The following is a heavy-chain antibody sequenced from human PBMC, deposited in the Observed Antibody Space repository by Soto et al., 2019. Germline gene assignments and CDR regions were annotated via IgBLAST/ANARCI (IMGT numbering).Heavy chain of an antibody. CDR2: IWYDGSNK. Sequence: SGGSLRLSCAASGFTFSSYGMHWVRQAPGKGLEWVAVIWYDGSNKYYADSVKGRFTLSRDNSKNTLYLQMNSLRAEDTAVYYCAREQGAAGLYYFDYWGPGTLVTVSS. CDR3: AREQGAAGLYYFDY. CDR1: GFTFSSYG. V-gene: IGHV3-33*01. D-gene: IGHD6-13*01. J-gene: IGHJ4*02.